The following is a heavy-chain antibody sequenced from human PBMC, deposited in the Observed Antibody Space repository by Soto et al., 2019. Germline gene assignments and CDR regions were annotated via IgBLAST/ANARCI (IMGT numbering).Heavy chain of an antibody. D-gene: IGHD1-26*01. V-gene: IGHV1-8*01. Sequence: QVQLVQSGAEVKKPGASVKVSCKASGYTFTSYDINWVRQASGQGLEWLGWMNPNSGKTGYAQKFQGRVTMIRDTSTSTAYVELTSLTYEDSAVYYCARNIWETGDFDYWGRGTLVTVSS. CDR2: MNPNSGKT. CDR3: ARNIWETGDFDY. J-gene: IGHJ4*01. CDR1: GYTFTSYD.